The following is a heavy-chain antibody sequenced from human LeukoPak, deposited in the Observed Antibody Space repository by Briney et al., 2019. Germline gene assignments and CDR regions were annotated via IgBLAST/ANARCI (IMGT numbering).Heavy chain of an antibody. V-gene: IGHV4-31*03. J-gene: IGHJ4*02. CDR3: ARFSNDHGVKFDY. Sequence: SETLSLTCTVSGGSISSGGYYWSWVRQHPEKGLEWIGYIYYSGTAYYNPSLKSRVTMSVDTSKDQFSLKLDSVTAADTAVYYCARFSNDHGVKFDYWGQGTLVTVSS. CDR1: GGSISSGGYY. CDR2: IYYSGTA. D-gene: IGHD4-17*01.